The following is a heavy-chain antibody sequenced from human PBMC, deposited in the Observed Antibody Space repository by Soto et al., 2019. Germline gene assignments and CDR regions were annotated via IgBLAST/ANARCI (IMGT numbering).Heavy chain of an antibody. CDR3: AKAPRGYSYGYADY. D-gene: IGHD5-18*01. V-gene: IGHV3-23*01. CDR2: ISGSGGST. Sequence: VGSLRLSCAASGFTFSSYAMSWVRQAPGKGLEWVSAISGSGGSTYYADSVKGRFTISRDNSKNTLYLQMNSLRAEDTAVYYCAKAPRGYSYGYADYWGQGTLVTVSS. J-gene: IGHJ4*02. CDR1: GFTFSSYA.